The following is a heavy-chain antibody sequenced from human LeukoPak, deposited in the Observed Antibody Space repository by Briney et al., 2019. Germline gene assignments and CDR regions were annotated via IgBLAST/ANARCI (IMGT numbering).Heavy chain of an antibody. CDR3: AKDNDYVWGSSDY. CDR1: GFTFSSYA. D-gene: IGHD3-16*01. Sequence: GGSLRLSCAASGFTFSSYAMSWVRQAPGKGLEWVSAISGSGGSTYYADSVKGRSTISRDNSKNTLYLQMNSLRAEDTAVYYCAKDNDYVWGSSDYWGQGTLVTVSS. CDR2: ISGSGGST. V-gene: IGHV3-23*01. J-gene: IGHJ4*02.